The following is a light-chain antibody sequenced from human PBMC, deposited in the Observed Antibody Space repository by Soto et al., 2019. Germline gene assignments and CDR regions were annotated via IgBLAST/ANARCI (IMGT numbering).Light chain of an antibody. CDR1: QSVSRKY. V-gene: IGKV3-20*01. J-gene: IGKJ3*01. CDR3: HHYGDSPIYT. CDR2: GAS. Sequence: EIVLTQSPGTLALSPGATATLSCRASQSVSRKYLAWFQQKPGQAPRLLIHGASSRAAGTPDRFSGSGSGTALTLTISRLEPEDFAVYYCHHYGDSPIYTFGPGTKVDFK.